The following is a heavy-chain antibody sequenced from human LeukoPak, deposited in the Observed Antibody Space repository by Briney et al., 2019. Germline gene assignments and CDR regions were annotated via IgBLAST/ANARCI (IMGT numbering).Heavy chain of an antibody. CDR1: GFTFSNYN. J-gene: IGHJ4*02. Sequence: PGGSLRLSCAASGFTFSNYNMNWVRQPPGKGLEWVANIKQDGSEKDYVDSVKGRFTISRDNAKNSLYLQMNSLRAEDTAVYYCARVRGGYCSSTSCSHGMDYWGQGTLVTVSS. CDR2: IKQDGSEK. D-gene: IGHD2-2*01. CDR3: ARVRGGYCSSTSCSHGMDY. V-gene: IGHV3-7*01.